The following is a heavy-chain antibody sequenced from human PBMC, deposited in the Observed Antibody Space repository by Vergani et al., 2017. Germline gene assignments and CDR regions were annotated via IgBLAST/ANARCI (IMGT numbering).Heavy chain of an antibody. D-gene: IGHD3-3*01. CDR1: GFTFSSYS. V-gene: IGHV3-21*01. J-gene: IGHJ4*02. Sequence: EVQLVESGGGLVKPGGSLRLSCAASGFTFSSYSMNWVRQAPGKGLEWVASISSSSSYIYYADAVKGRFTISRDNAKNSLYLQMNCLRAEDTAVYYCAREVLRSFDYWGQGTLVTVSS. CDR3: AREVLRSFDY. CDR2: ISSSSSYI.